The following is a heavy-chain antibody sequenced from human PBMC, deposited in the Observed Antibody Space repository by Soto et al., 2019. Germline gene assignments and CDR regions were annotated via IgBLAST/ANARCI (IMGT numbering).Heavy chain of an antibody. J-gene: IGHJ6*02. CDR1: GFTFSSYD. CDR3: ARSVWSGGMDV. CDR2: IGTAGDT. D-gene: IGHD3-3*01. Sequence: PGGSLRLSCAASGFTFSSYDMHWVRQATGKGLEWVSAIGTAGDTYYPGSVKGRFTISRENAKNSLYLQMNSLRAGDTAVYYCARSVWSGGMDVWGQGTTVTVSS. V-gene: IGHV3-13*01.